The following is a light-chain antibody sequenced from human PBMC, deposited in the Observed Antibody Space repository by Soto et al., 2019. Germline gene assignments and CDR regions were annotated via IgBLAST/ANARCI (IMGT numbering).Light chain of an antibody. Sequence: DIQLTQSPSTLSASVGDRVTITCRASQSITSWLAWYQQKPGKAPKLLIYDASNLETGVPSRFSGSASGSEFTLAVSSQQPDDSATYYCQQYNSYQGTFGQGTKVEI. V-gene: IGKV1-5*01. CDR1: QSITSW. CDR3: QQYNSYQGT. CDR2: DAS. J-gene: IGKJ1*01.